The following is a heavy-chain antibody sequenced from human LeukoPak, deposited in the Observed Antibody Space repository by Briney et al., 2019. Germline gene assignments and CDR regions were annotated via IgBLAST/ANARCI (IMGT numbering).Heavy chain of an antibody. D-gene: IGHD3-22*01. V-gene: IGHV3-30*03. J-gene: IGHJ3*02. Sequence: PGRSLRLSCAASGFTFSSYGMHWVRQAPGKGLEWVAVISYDGSNKYYADSVKGRFTISRDNAKNSLYLQMNSLRAEDTAVYYCARGVIVVAYPRRADAFDIWGQGTMVTVSS. CDR2: ISYDGSNK. CDR1: GFTFSSYG. CDR3: ARGVIVVAYPRRADAFDI.